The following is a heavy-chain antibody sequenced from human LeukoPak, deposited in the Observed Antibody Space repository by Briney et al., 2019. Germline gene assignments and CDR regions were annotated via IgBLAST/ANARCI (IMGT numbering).Heavy chain of an antibody. CDR1: GYSFTSYW. Sequence: GESLKISCKGSGYSFTSYWIGWVRQMPGKGLEWMGIIYPGDSDTRYSPSFQGQVTISADKSISTAYLQWSSLKASDTAMYYCARTYDSSGYYYEDYFDYWGQGTLVTVSP. D-gene: IGHD3-22*01. CDR2: IYPGDSDT. J-gene: IGHJ4*02. V-gene: IGHV5-51*01. CDR3: ARTYDSSGYYYEDYFDY.